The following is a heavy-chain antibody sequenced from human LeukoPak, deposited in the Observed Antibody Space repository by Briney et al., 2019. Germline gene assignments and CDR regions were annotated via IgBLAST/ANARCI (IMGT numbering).Heavy chain of an antibody. CDR3: ARAGAAAGTDDY. CDR2: INHSGST. CDR1: GGSFSGYY. D-gene: IGHD6-13*01. Sequence: PSETRSLTCAVYGGSFSGYYWSWIRQPPGKGLEWIGEINHSGSTNYNPSLKSRVTISVDTSKNQFSLKLSSVTAADTAVYYCARAGAAAGTDDYWGQGTLVTVSS. V-gene: IGHV4-34*01. J-gene: IGHJ4*02.